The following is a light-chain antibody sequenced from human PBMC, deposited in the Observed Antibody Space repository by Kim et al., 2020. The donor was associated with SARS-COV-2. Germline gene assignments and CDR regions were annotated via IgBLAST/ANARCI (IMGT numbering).Light chain of an antibody. CDR3: QQYYSPVLT. J-gene: IGKJ4*01. Sequence: DIQMTQSPSSLSASVGDRVTITCRASQDIDNSLAWYQQTPGKAPKLLLYTASSLESGVPSRFSGSGSGTDYTLAISSLQPEDFATYYCQQYYSPVLTFGGGTKVEVE. CDR2: TAS. V-gene: IGKV1-NL1*01. CDR1: QDIDNS.